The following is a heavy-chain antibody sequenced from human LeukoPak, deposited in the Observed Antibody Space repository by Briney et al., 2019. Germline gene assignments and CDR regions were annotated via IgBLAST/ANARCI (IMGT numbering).Heavy chain of an antibody. J-gene: IGHJ4*02. V-gene: IGHV3-74*01. CDR1: GFTFSSYW. CDR2: INSDGSTI. Sequence: TGGSLRLSCAASGFTFSSYWMHWVRQAPGKGLAWVSRINSDGSTITYADSVKGRFTISRDNAKNTLYLQMNSLRAEDTAVYYCARVTVSSSEVIFDYWGQGSLVTVSP. CDR3: ARVTVSSSEVIFDY. D-gene: IGHD1-20*01.